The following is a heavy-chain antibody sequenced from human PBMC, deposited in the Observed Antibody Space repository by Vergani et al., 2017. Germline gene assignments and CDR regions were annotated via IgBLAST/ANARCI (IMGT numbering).Heavy chain of an antibody. CDR1: GGSISSGSYY. J-gene: IGHJ5*02. D-gene: IGHD2-15*01. CDR2: IYTSWST. CDR3: ARVSLVGWWFDP. Sequence: QVQLQESGPGLVKPSQTLSLTCTVSGGSISSGSYYWSWIRQPAGKGLEWIGRIYTSWSTNYNPSLKSRVTMSVDTSKNQFSLKLSSVTAADTAVYYCARVSLVGWWFDPWGQGTLVTVSS. V-gene: IGHV4-61*02.